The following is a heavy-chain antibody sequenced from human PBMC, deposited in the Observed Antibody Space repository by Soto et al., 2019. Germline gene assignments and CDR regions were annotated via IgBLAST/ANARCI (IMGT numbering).Heavy chain of an antibody. V-gene: IGHV1-2*04. CDR3: ARDKYASGWYGNYNYYYYYGMDV. D-gene: IGHD6-19*01. CDR1: GYTFTGYY. J-gene: IGHJ6*02. Sequence: QVQLVQSGAEVKKPGASVKVSCKASGYTFTGYYMHWVRQAPGQGLEWMGWINPNSGGTNYAQKFQGWVTMTRDTSISTAYMELSRLRSDDTAVYYCARDKYASGWYGNYNYYYYYGMDVWGQGTTVTVSS. CDR2: INPNSGGT.